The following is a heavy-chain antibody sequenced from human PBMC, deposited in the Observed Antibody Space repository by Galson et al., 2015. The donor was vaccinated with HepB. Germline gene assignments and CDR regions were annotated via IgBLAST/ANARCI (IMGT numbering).Heavy chain of an antibody. Sequence: SVKVSCKASGYTFSNYAIHWVRQAPGQRLEWMGWINGGNGVTKSSRNFQGRVTITRDTSASTAYMELSSLRVEDTAVHYCARGLPTTETFGPSYGWFATWGQGTLVTVSS. D-gene: IGHD1-1*01. CDR2: INGGNGVT. CDR3: ARGLPTTETFGPSYGWFAT. V-gene: IGHV1-3*01. CDR1: GYTFSNYA. J-gene: IGHJ5*02.